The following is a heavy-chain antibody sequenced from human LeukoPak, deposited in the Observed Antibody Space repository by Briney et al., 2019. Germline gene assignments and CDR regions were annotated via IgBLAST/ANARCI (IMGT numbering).Heavy chain of an antibody. D-gene: IGHD3-10*01. CDR2: IIPIFGTA. CDR3: ARGAALWFGELSNHDY. J-gene: IGHJ4*02. CDR1: GYTFTSYD. Sequence: ASVKVSCKASGYTFTSYDINWVRQATGQGLEWMGGIIPIFGTANYAQKFQGRVTITADESTSTAYMELSSLRSDDTAVYYCARGAALWFGELSNHDYWGQGTLVTVSS. V-gene: IGHV1-69*13.